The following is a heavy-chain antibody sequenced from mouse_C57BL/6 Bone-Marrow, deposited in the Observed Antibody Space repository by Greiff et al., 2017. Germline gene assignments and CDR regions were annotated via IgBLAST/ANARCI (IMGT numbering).Heavy chain of an antibody. Sequence: QVQLQQSGAELARPGASVKLSCKASGYTFTSYGISWVKQRTGQGLEWIGEIYPRSGNTYYNEKFKGKATLPADKSASTAYMELRSLTSEDSAVYFCAPRQLRLPFAYWGQGTLVTVSA. CDR3: APRQLRLPFAY. CDR1: GYTFTSYG. V-gene: IGHV1-81*01. D-gene: IGHD3-2*02. J-gene: IGHJ3*01. CDR2: IYPRSGNT.